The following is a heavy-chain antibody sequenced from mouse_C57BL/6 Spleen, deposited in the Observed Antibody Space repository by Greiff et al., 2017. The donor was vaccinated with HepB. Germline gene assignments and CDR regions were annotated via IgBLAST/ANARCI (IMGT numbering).Heavy chain of an antibody. V-gene: IGHV1-50*01. D-gene: IGHD1-1*01. CDR2: IDPSDSYT. CDR1: GYTFTSYW. Sequence: VQLQQSGAELVKPGASVKLSCKASGYTFTSYWMQWVKQRPGQGLEWIGEIDPSDSYTNYNQKFKGKATLTVDTSSSTAYMQLSRLTSEDSAVYYCAPITSFFDYWGQGTTLTVSS. J-gene: IGHJ2*01. CDR3: APITSFFDY.